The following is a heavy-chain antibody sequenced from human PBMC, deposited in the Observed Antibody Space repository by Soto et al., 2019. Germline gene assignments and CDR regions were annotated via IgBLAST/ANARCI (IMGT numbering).Heavy chain of an antibody. CDR3: VKDIHEQWLVSHFEY. V-gene: IGHV3-9*01. Sequence: EVQLVESGGGSVQPGRSLRLSCVASGFTFESYAMHWVRQVPGKGLEWVSGISWNSGSIGYEDSVNGRFTISRDNAQKSLYLEMHRLRVEDTAFYDCVKDIHEQWLVSHFEYWGQGALVTVSS. CDR1: GFTFESYA. CDR2: ISWNSGSI. J-gene: IGHJ4*02. D-gene: IGHD6-19*01.